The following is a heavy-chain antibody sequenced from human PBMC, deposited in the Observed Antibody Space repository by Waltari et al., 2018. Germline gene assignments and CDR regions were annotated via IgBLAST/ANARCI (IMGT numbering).Heavy chain of an antibody. Sequence: QVQLQESGPGLVKPSQTLSLTCTVSGGSISSGSYYWSWIRQPAGKGLEWIGYIYYSGSNYYNPSLKSRVTISVDTSKNQFSLKLSSVTAADTAVYYCARDRFQSCSGGSCYQGAFDIWGQGTMVTVSS. CDR3: ARDRFQSCSGGSCYQGAFDI. V-gene: IGHV4-31*03. CDR2: IYYSGSN. CDR1: GGSISSGSYY. J-gene: IGHJ3*02. D-gene: IGHD2-15*01.